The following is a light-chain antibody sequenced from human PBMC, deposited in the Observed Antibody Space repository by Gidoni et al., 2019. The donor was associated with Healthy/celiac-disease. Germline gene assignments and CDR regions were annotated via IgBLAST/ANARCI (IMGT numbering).Light chain of an antibody. J-gene: IGLJ2*01. CDR1: SSNIGAGYD. V-gene: IGLV1-40*01. CDR2: GNS. Sequence: QSVLTQPPSVSGAPGQRVTISCTGSSSNIGAGYDVHWYQQLPGTAHKLLIYGNSHRPSGVPDRFSGSKSGTSASLAITGLQAEDEADYYCQSYDSSLSGSGVFGGGTKLTVL. CDR3: QSYDSSLSGSGV.